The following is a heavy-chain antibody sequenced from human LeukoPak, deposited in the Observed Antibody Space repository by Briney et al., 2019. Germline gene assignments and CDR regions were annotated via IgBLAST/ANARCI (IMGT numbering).Heavy chain of an antibody. CDR3: ARQPGTTVTSGNWFAP. Sequence: SVKVSCKASGYTFTSYGIILVRQAPRQALEWMGWISAYNAKTNYPQKLQARDTITTDTPTSTTYLELRSLRSDDTAVYYCARQPGTTVTSGNWFAPWGQGTLVTVSS. J-gene: IGHJ5*02. CDR2: ISAYNAKT. V-gene: IGHV1-18*01. D-gene: IGHD4-11*01. CDR1: GYTFTSYG.